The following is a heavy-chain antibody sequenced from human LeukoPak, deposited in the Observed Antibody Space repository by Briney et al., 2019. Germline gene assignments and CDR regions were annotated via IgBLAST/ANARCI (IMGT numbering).Heavy chain of an antibody. J-gene: IGHJ4*02. V-gene: IGHV1-2*02. Sequence: AASVKVSCKASGYTFTGYYMHWVRQAPGQGLEWMGWINPNSGGTNYAQKFQGRVTMTRDTSISTAYMELSRLRSDDTAVYYCARALYYYDSHPFDYWGQGTLVTVSS. D-gene: IGHD3-22*01. CDR2: INPNSGGT. CDR1: GYTFTGYY. CDR3: ARALYYYDSHPFDY.